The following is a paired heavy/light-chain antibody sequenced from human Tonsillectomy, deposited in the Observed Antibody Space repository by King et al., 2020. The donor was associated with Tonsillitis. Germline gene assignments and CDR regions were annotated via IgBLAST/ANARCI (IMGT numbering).Light chain of an antibody. CDR1: QNIGNL. Sequence: DIQMTQSPSSVSASVGDRVTITCRASQNIGNLLAWYQQKPGKAPKLLIYAASTLQSGVPSRFSGSGSGTDFTLTISSLQPEDFATYYCQQANSFPGITFGQGTRLEIK. V-gene: IGKV1-12*01. CDR2: AAS. CDR3: QQANSFPGIT. J-gene: IGKJ5*01.
Heavy chain of an antibody. D-gene: IGHD6-19*01. Sequence: QMRLQESGPGLVKPSETLSLTCTVSGGSINSFFWSWIRQPAGKELEWIGRIYTSGTTNYNPSLMGRLTMSVDTSKNQFSMKMTSVTAADTAVYYCARDRGDSSGWTGDWFDPWGQGTLVIVSS. J-gene: IGHJ5*02. CDR2: IYTSGTT. V-gene: IGHV4-4*07. CDR1: GGSINSFF. CDR3: ARDRGDSSGWTGDWFDP.